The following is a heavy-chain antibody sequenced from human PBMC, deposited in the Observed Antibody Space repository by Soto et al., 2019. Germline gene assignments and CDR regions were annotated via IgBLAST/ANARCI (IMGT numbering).Heavy chain of an antibody. J-gene: IGHJ4*02. CDR3: ARWSGYDYYFDY. CDR2: ISGGNGNT. V-gene: IGHV1-3*01. Sequence: QVQLVQSGAEVKKPGASVKVSCEASGYTFNNYAMHWVRQAPGQRLEWMGYISGGNGNTKYSEKLEGRVAITRGTSASTDYLELSSLSSEDTAVYYCARWSGYDYYFDYWGQGTLVIVSS. CDR1: GYTFNNYA. D-gene: IGHD5-12*01.